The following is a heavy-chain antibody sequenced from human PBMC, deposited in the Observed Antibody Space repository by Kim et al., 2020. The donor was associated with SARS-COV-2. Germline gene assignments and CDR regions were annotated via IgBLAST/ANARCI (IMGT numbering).Heavy chain of an antibody. CDR3: AKDKHGSGYYGMDL. Sequence: GGSLRLSCAASGFTFDDYTMHWVRQAPGKGLEWVSLISWDGGSTYYADSVKGRFTISRDNSKNSLYLQMNSLRTEDTALYYCAKDKHGSGYYGMDLWGQGTTVTVSS. V-gene: IGHV3-43*01. CDR1: GFTFDDYT. D-gene: IGHD3-10*01. CDR2: ISWDGGST. J-gene: IGHJ6*02.